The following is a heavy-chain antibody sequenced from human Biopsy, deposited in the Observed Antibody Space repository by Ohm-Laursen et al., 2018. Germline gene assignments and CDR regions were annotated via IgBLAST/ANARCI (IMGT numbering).Heavy chain of an antibody. V-gene: IGHV3-33*01. CDR2: IWYDGSNK. D-gene: IGHD3-10*01. Sequence: SLRLSCAASGFTFSNYGIHWVRQAPGKGLEWVADIWYDGSNKYSADSVKGRFSISRDNSKNTVYLQMNSLRAADTAVYYCARDRYYGSESYYSHYNMDVWGQGTTVSVSS. J-gene: IGHJ6*02. CDR3: ARDRYYGSESYYSHYNMDV. CDR1: GFTFSNYG.